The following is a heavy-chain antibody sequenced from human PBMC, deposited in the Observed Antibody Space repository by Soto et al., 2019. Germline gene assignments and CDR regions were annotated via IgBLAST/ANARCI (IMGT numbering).Heavy chain of an antibody. CDR3: AGTWSTYDAFDI. J-gene: IGHJ3*02. CDR1: GYTFTSYG. V-gene: IGHV1-18*01. CDR2: ISAYNGNT. Sequence: ASVKVSCKASGYTFTSYGISWVRQAPGQGLEWMGWISAYNGNTNYAQKLQGRVTMTTDTSTSTAYMELRSLRSDDTAVYYCAGTWSTYDAFDIWGQGTMVILSS. D-gene: IGHD1-26*01.